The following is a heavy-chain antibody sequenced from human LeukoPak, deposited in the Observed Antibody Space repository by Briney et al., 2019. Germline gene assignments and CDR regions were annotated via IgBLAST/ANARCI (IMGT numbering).Heavy chain of an antibody. D-gene: IGHD1-26*01. CDR1: GFTFSSYGM. J-gene: IGHJ4*02. V-gene: IGHV4-4*02. CDR2: INHSGST. CDR3: ARDSGERELLYYFDY. Sequence: GSLRLSCAASGFTFSSYGMSWVRQAPGKGLEWIGEINHSGSTNYNPSLKSRVTISVDKSKNQFSLKLSSVTAADTAVYYCARDSGERELLYYFDYWGQGTLVTVSS.